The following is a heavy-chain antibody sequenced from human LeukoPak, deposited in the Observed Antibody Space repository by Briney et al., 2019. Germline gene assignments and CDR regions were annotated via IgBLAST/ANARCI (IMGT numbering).Heavy chain of an antibody. Sequence: SVKVSCKASGGTFSSYAISWVRQAPGQGLEWMGGIIPIFGTANYAQKFQGRVTITRNTSISTAYMELSSLRSEDTAVYYCARGRPYSSSSDFDYWGQGTLVTVSS. J-gene: IGHJ4*02. CDR3: ARGRPYSSSSDFDY. V-gene: IGHV1-69*05. CDR2: IIPIFGTA. D-gene: IGHD6-6*01. CDR1: GGTFSSYA.